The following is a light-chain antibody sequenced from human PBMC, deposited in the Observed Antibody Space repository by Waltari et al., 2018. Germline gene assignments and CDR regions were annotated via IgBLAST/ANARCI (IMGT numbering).Light chain of an antibody. Sequence: ETVMTQSPATLSVSPGERATLSCRASQTVTTKLAWYQQKPGQAPRLLIYGASTRATGIPARFSGSGSWTEFTLTISSLQSEDFAVYYCQQYNNWPPWTFGQGTKVEIK. CDR2: GAS. CDR1: QTVTTK. V-gene: IGKV3-15*01. J-gene: IGKJ1*01. CDR3: QQYNNWPPWT.